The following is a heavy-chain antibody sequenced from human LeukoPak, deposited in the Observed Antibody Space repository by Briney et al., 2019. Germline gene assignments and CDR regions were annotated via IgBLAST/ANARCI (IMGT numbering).Heavy chain of an antibody. CDR2: IYPGDSDT. V-gene: IGHV5-51*01. Sequence: GESLKISCKGSGYSFTSYWIGWVRQMPGKGLEWMGIIYPGDSDTRYSPSFQGQVTISADKSISTAYLQWSSLKASDTAMYYCARPGAYYDLVTRGAFDIWGQGTMVTVSS. CDR3: ARPGAYYDLVTRGAFDI. CDR1: GYSFTSYW. D-gene: IGHD3-3*01. J-gene: IGHJ3*02.